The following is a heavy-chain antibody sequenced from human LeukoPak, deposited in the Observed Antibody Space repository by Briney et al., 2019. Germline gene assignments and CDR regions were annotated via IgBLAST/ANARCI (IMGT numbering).Heavy chain of an antibody. J-gene: IGHJ4*02. CDR2: IIPILGIA. D-gene: IGHD3-22*01. CDR1: GGTFSSYA. CDR3: ASGRVYYYDSSGYSAFDY. Sequence: SVKVSCKASGGTFSSYAISWVRQAPGQGLEWMGRIIPILGIANYAQKFQGRVTITADKSTSTAYMELSSLRSEDTAVYYCASGRVYYYDSSGYSAFDYWGQGTLVTVSS. V-gene: IGHV1-69*04.